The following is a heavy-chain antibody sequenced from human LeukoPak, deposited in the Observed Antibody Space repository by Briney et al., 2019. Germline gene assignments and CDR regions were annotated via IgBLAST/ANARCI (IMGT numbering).Heavy chain of an antibody. V-gene: IGHV1-2*06. CDR2: INPNSGGT. D-gene: IGHD5-18*01. Sequence: PEGSVKVSCKASGYTFTGYYMHWVRQGPGQRLEWMGRINPNSGGTNNPQKFQGRVTMTRDTSISTAYMDLSRLRSDDTAVYYCARVVSSYGSSPIDYWGQGTLVTVSS. CDR3: ARVVSSYGSSPIDY. CDR1: GYTFTGYY. J-gene: IGHJ4*02.